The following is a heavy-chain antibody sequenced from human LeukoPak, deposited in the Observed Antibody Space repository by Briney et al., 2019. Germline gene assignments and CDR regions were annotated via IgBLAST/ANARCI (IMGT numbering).Heavy chain of an antibody. Sequence: SETLSLTCTVSGGSISSSSYYWGWIRQPPGKGLEWIGSIYYSGSTYYNPSLKSRVTISVDTSKNQFSLKLSSVTAADTAVYYCARRIGRGNYLDYWGQGTLVTVSS. V-gene: IGHV4-39*01. J-gene: IGHJ4*02. D-gene: IGHD1-26*01. CDR3: ARRIGRGNYLDY. CDR2: IYYSGST. CDR1: GGSISSSSYY.